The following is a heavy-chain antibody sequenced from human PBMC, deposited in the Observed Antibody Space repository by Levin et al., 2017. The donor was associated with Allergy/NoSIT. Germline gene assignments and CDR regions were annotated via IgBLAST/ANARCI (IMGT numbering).Heavy chain of an antibody. V-gene: IGHV3-33*01. CDR2: IWYDGSNK. Sequence: GESLKISCAASGFTFSSYGMHWVRQAPGKGLEWVAVIWYDGSNKYYADSVKGRFTISRDNSKNTLYLQMNSLRAEDTAVYYCARDASCPFDYWGQGTLVTVSS. D-gene: IGHD2-2*01. J-gene: IGHJ4*02. CDR3: ARDASCPFDY. CDR1: GFTFSSYG.